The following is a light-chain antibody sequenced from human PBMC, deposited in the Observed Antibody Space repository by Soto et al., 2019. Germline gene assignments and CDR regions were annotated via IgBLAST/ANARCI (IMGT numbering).Light chain of an antibody. Sequence: DIQMTQSPSAMSASVGDRVTLTCRASQGIDKYLAWFQQKPGKVPKRLIYTASSLQSGVPSRFSGSGFGTEFTLTISSLQLEDFATYYCLQYKTYPLTFGQGTLLEIK. CDR1: QGIDKY. CDR2: TAS. CDR3: LQYKTYPLT. V-gene: IGKV1-17*03. J-gene: IGKJ5*01.